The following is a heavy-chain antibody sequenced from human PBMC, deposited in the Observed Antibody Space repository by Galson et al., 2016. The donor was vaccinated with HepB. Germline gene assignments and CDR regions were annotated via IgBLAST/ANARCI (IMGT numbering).Heavy chain of an antibody. D-gene: IGHD3-10*01. Sequence: SLRLSCAASGFTFSTYAMHWVRQAPGKGLEWVGRIKSKVDGGAADYAAPVKGRFTISGDDSKNTLYLQMTGLKTQGTAGYYCSTVLSAASMGGWFDLGFDSWGQGTLVTVSS. CDR3: STVLSAASMGGWFDLGFDS. V-gene: IGHV3-15*07. CDR1: GFTFSTYA. J-gene: IGHJ4*02. CDR2: IKSKVDGGAA.